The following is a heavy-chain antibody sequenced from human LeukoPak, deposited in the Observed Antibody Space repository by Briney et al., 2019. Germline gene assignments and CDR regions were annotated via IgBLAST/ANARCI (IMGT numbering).Heavy chain of an antibody. CDR1: GFTFSRSE. J-gene: IGHJ4*02. D-gene: IGHD4-17*01. Sequence: GGSLRLSCAASGFTFSRSEMNWVRQAPGKGLEWVSYISSGGGNIYYADSVKGRFTISRDNAKNSLYLQMNSLRAEDTAVYYCARDALFDYGDYVDYWGQGTLVTVSS. CDR3: ARDALFDYGDYVDY. CDR2: ISSGGGNI. V-gene: IGHV3-48*03.